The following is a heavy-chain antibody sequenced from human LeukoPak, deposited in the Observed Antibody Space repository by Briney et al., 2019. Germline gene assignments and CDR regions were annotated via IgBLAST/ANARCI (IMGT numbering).Heavy chain of an antibody. CDR1: GGSFSGYY. CDR3: AGGSITIFGVVSVQWFSSEFDH. J-gene: IGHJ4*02. V-gene: IGHV4-34*01. Sequence: SETLSLTCAVYGGSFSGYYWSWIRQPPGKGLEWIGEINHSGSTNYNPSLKSRVTISVDTSKNQFSLKLSSVTAADTAVYYCAGGSITIFGVVSVQWFSSEFDHWGQGTLVTVSS. CDR2: INHSGST. D-gene: IGHD3-3*01.